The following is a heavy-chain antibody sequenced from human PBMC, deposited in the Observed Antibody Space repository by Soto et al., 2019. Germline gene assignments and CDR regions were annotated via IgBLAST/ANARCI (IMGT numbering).Heavy chain of an antibody. CDR3: AGSRYGDYLDN. Sequence: QVQLVESGGALVKPGGSLRLPCAASGFTFRDYYLSWIRQAPGKGLESLSYISGISTYTTYADSVRGRFTISRDNAKNSILHQMCNLTDVDSAVYYCAGSRYGDYLDNWGQGTLVTVSS. CDR1: GFTFRDYY. J-gene: IGHJ4*02. CDR2: ISGISTYT. V-gene: IGHV3-11*06. D-gene: IGHD4-17*01.